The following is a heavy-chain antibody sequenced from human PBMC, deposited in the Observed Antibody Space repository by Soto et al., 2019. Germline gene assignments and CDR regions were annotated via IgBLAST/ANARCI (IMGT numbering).Heavy chain of an antibody. CDR1: GGSISSGDYY. D-gene: IGHD3-3*01. Sequence: QVQLQESGPGLVKPSQTLSLTCTVSGGSISSGDYYWSWIRQPPGKGLEWIGYIYYSGSTYYNPSLKSRVTISVDPSKNQFSLKLSSVTAADTAVYYCARALYYDFSYYYYGMDVWGQGTTVTVSS. J-gene: IGHJ6*02. CDR3: ARALYYDFSYYYYGMDV. CDR2: IYYSGST. V-gene: IGHV4-30-4*01.